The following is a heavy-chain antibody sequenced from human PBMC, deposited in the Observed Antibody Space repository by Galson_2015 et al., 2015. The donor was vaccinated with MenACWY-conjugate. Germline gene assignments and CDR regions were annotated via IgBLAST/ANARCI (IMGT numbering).Heavy chain of an antibody. CDR3: AKGRRGIGYYFDY. V-gene: IGHV3-43*01. Sequence: SLRLSCAASGFTFDDYTMHWVRQAPGKGLEWVSLISWDGGSTYYADSVKGRFTISRDNSKNSLYLQMNSLRTEDTALYYCAKGRRGIGYYFDYWGQGTLVTVSS. CDR1: GFTFDDYT. J-gene: IGHJ4*02. D-gene: IGHD3-10*01. CDR2: ISWDGGST.